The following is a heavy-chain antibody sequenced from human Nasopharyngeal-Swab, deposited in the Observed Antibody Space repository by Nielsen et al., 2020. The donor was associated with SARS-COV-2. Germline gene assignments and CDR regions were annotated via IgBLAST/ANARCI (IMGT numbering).Heavy chain of an antibody. CDR3: ARHWRWLLDY. CDR2: IYYSGST. D-gene: IGHD5-24*01. V-gene: IGHV4-39*01. J-gene: IGHJ4*02. CDR1: GGSISSSSYY. Sequence: SETLSPTCTVSGGSISSSSYYWGWIRQPPGKGLEWIGSIYYSGSTYYNPSLKSRVTISVDTSKNQFSLKLSSVTAADTAVYYCARHWRWLLDYWGQGTLVTVSS.